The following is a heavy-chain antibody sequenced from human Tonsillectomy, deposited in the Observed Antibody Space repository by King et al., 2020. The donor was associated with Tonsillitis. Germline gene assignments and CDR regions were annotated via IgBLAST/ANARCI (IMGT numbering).Heavy chain of an antibody. CDR2: IWHEGSNK. V-gene: IGHV3-33*01. CDR1: GFTFRSHG. Sequence: QLVQSGGGVVQPGRSLRLSCAASGFTFRSHGMHWVRQAAGKGLEWVAVIWHEGSNKYYADSVKGRFIISRDNSKNTLSLQMNSLRAEDTAVYYCARDIAARQPHYMDVWGKGTTVTVSS. J-gene: IGHJ6*03. CDR3: ARDIAARQPHYMDV. D-gene: IGHD6-6*01.